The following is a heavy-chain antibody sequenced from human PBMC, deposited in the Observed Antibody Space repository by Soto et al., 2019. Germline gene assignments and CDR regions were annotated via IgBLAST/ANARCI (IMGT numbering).Heavy chain of an antibody. CDR2: IFHSGST. V-gene: IGHV4-30-2*01. CDR1: GGFISSGGYS. CDR3: TRGPPGDKVDY. J-gene: IGHJ4*02. Sequence: SETLSLTCAVSGGFISSGGYSWSWLRQPPGKGLEWIGYIFHSGSTYYNASLKNRVTITVDGSKNQFSLKLTSVTAADTAVYYCTRGPPGDKVDYWGQGTLVTVSS. D-gene: IGHD7-27*01.